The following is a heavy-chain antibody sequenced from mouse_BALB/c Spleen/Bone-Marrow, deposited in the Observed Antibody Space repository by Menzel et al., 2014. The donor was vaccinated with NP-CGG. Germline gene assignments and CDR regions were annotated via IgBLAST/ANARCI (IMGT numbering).Heavy chain of an antibody. CDR2: IYPGDGDT. D-gene: IGHD1-1*01. J-gene: IGHJ2*01. CDR1: GYAFSSSW. CDR3: ARDYYGSSFDY. Sequence: LVESGASVKISCKASGYAFSSSWMNWVKQRPGQGLEWIGRIYPGDGDTNYNGKFKGKATLTADKSSSTAYMQFSSLTSVDSAVYFCARDYYGSSFDYWGQGTTLTVSS. V-gene: IGHV1-82*01.